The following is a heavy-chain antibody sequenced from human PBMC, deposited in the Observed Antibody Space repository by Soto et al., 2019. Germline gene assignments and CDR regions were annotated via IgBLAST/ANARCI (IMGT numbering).Heavy chain of an antibody. D-gene: IGHD6-19*01. CDR3: ARQQWLVLSALDI. V-gene: IGHV4-59*01. CDR2: IYYSGST. J-gene: IGHJ3*02. CDR1: GGSISSYY. Sequence: PSETLSLTCTVSGGSISSYYWSWIRQPPGKGLEWIGYIYYSGSTNYNPSLKSRVTISVDTSKNQFSLKLSSVAAADTAVYYCARQQWLVLSALDIWGQGTMVTVSS.